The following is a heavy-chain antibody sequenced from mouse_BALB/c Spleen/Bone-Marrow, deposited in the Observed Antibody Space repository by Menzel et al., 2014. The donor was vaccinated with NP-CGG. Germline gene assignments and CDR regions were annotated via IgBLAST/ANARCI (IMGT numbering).Heavy chain of an antibody. CDR1: GFTFSSYA. CDR3: ASTGYFFDY. D-gene: IGHD4-1*01. V-gene: IGHV5-9-3*01. Sequence: EVQLQESGGGLVKPGGSLKLSCAASGFTFSSYAMSWVRQTPEKRLEWVATISSGGNYTYYPDSVKGRFTISRDNAKNTLYLQMSGLRSEDTAMYYCASTGYFFDYWGQGTTLTVSS. CDR2: ISSGGNYT. J-gene: IGHJ2*01.